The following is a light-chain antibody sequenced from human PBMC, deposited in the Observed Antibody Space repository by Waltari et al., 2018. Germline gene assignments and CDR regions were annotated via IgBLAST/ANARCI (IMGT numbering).Light chain of an antibody. V-gene: IGKV1-39*01. CDR2: ATS. Sequence: DIQMTQSPSSLSASIGDRVTITCRASENIGSYLNWYQQRTGEAPKLLIYATSTLQTEVPSRFSGSGSRTDFTLTISSLHPEDFATYYCQHTFETPYSFGQGTKLESK. J-gene: IGKJ2*01. CDR3: QHTFETPYS. CDR1: ENIGSY.